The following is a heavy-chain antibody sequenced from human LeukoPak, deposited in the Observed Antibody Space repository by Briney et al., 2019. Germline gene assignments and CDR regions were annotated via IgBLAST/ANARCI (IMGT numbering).Heavy chain of an antibody. V-gene: IGHV3-7*01. CDR1: GFTFSSYC. D-gene: IGHD3-10*01. CDR2: IKQDGSEK. CDR3: ARDFVGFGELFDY. Sequence: GGSLRLSCAASGFTFSSYCMSWVRQAPGKGMAWVANIKQDGSEKYYVDSVKGRFTISRDNAKNSLYLQMNSLRAEDTAVYYCARDFVGFGELFDYWGQGTLVTVSS. J-gene: IGHJ4*02.